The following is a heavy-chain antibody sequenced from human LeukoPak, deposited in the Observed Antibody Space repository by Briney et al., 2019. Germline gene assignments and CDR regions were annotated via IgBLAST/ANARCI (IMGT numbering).Heavy chain of an antibody. J-gene: IGHJ4*02. V-gene: IGHV1-46*01. D-gene: IGHD6-19*01. CDR2: INPSGGST. CDR3: ARDRGVYSSGWKWGNFDY. CDR1: GYTFTSYY. Sequence: EASVKVSCKASGYTFTSYYMHWVRQAPGQGLEWMGIINPSGGSTSYAQKFQGRVTMTRDMSTSTVYMELSSLRSEDTAVYYCARDRGVYSSGWKWGNFDYWGRGTLVTVSS.